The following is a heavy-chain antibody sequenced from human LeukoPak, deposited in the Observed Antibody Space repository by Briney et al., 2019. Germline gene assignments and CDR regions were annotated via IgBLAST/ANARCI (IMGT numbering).Heavy chain of an antibody. V-gene: IGHV4-59*01. CDR1: GGSLSSYY. D-gene: IGHD3-22*01. CDR2: IYYSGST. CDR3: ARARGYYDSSGYYLYYFDY. Sequence: PSETLSLTCTVSGGSLSSYYWSWIRQPPGKGLEGIGYIYYSGSTNYNPSLKSRVTISVDTSKNQFSLKLSSVTAADTAVYYCARARGYYDSSGYYLYYFDYWGQGTLVTVSS. J-gene: IGHJ4*02.